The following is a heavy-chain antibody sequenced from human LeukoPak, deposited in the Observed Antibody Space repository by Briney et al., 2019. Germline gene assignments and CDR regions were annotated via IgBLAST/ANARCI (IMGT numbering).Heavy chain of an antibody. CDR3: ARVEDSSGYSYFDY. Sequence: GGSLRLSCAASGFTFSDYNMNWVRQAPGKGLEWVSYITNSGSTIHYADSVKGRFTISRDNAKNSLYLQMNSLRAEDTAVYYCARVEDSSGYSYFDYWGQGTLVIVSS. V-gene: IGHV3-11*01. J-gene: IGHJ4*02. CDR1: GFTFSDYN. CDR2: ITNSGSTI. D-gene: IGHD3-22*01.